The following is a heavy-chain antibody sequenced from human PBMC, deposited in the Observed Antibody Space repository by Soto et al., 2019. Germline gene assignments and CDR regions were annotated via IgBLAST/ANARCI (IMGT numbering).Heavy chain of an antibody. Sequence: SETLSLTCTVSCGSISSYYRSCIRQPAGKGLEWIGLISHRGCTNYIPSLKSRVTMSVDTSKNQFSLKLSSVTAADTAVYYCARRSSSSSFFDYWGQGTLVTVSS. D-gene: IGHD6-6*01. CDR1: CGSISSYY. CDR2: ISHRGCT. CDR3: ARRSSSSSFFDY. J-gene: IGHJ4*02. V-gene: IGHV4-4*07.